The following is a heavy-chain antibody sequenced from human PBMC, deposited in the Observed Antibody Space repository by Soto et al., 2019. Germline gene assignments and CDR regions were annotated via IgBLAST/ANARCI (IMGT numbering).Heavy chain of an antibody. CDR3: AREKTAMASIEPFDY. CDR2: IIPIFGTA. Sequence: GASVKVSCKASGGTFSSYAISWVRQAPGQGLEWMGGIIPIFGTANYAQKFQGRVTITADESTSTAYMELSSLRSEDTAVYYCAREKTAMASIEPFDYWGQGTLVTVSS. V-gene: IGHV1-69*13. J-gene: IGHJ4*02. D-gene: IGHD5-18*01. CDR1: GGTFSSYA.